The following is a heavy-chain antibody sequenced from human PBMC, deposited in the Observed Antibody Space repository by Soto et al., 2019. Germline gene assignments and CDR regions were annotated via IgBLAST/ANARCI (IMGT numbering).Heavy chain of an antibody. CDR3: ATVVADRGIDS. V-gene: IGHV3-23*01. CDR2: ITASGSAT. CDR1: GFTFRKHA. D-gene: IGHD6-6*01. J-gene: IGHJ4*02. Sequence: EVQVLESGGALVQPGGSLRLSCAASGFTFRKHAMTWVRQAPGQGLEYVSSITASGSATFYAASVRGRFAISRDNAKNTLYLQRSSVRAEDTALYFSATVVADRGIDSWGQGTLVTVSS.